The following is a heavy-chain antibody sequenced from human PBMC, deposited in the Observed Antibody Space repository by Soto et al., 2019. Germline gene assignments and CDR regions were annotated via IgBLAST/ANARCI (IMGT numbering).Heavy chain of an antibody. D-gene: IGHD3-22*01. CDR3: AKSMWSGRSGSYSDY. V-gene: IGHV3-30*02. J-gene: IGHJ4*02. Sequence: GGSLRLSCAASGFTFSSYAMHWVRQAPGKGLEWVAIIWSDGGNKYYAGSVKGRFTISRDDSRNTLSLQMNNLRAEDTAIYYCAKSMWSGRSGSYSDYWGQGTLVTVSS. CDR1: GFTFSSYA. CDR2: IWSDGGNK.